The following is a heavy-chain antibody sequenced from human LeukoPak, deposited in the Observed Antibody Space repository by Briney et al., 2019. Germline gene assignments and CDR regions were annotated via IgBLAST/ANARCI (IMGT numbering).Heavy chain of an antibody. Sequence: GGSLRLSCAASGFTFSSYWMSWVRQAPGKGLEWVANIKQDGSAKYYVDSVKGRFTISRDNAKNSLYLQMGSLRAEDTAVYYCARDSVAEYSSGWYNEYWGQETLVTVSS. V-gene: IGHV3-7*01. CDR2: IKQDGSAK. J-gene: IGHJ4*02. CDR1: GFTFSSYW. D-gene: IGHD6-19*01. CDR3: ARDSVAEYSSGWYNEY.